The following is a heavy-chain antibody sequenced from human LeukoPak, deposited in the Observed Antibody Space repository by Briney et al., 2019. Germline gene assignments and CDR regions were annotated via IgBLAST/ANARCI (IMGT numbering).Heavy chain of an antibody. V-gene: IGHV3-9*01. CDR2: ISWNSGTT. J-gene: IGHJ4*02. D-gene: IGHD1-26*01. CDR1: GFTFKDYA. CDR3: AKDHTGGNY. Sequence: GGSLRLSCTASGFTFKDYAMYWVRQAPGKGLEWVSGISWNSGTTDYADSVKGRFTVSRDNAKDSLYLQMNSLRAEDTAVYYCAKDHTGGNYWGQGTLVTVSS.